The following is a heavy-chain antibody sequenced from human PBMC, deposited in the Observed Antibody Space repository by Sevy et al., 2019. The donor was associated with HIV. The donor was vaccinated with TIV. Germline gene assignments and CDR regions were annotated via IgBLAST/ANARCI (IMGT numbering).Heavy chain of an antibody. CDR3: AKEGYESSGYYH. CDR1: GFTFSSYA. J-gene: IGHJ5*02. CDR2: IRCSGGYT. V-gene: IGHV3-23*01. Sequence: GGSLRLSCAASGFTFSSYAMTWVRQAPGKGLEWVSAIRCSGGYTYYADSMKGRFTISRDNSKKTLNLQMHSLRAEDTAVYYCAKEGYESSGYYHWGQGTLVTVSS. D-gene: IGHD3-22*01.